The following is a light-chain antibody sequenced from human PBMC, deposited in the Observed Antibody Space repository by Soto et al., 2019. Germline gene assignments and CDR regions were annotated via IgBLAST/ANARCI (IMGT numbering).Light chain of an antibody. Sequence: EIVLTQSPATLSLSPGERATLSCRASQSISSYLAWYQQKPGQAPRLLIYDASNRATGIPARFSGGGSGTDFTLTISSLEPEDFAVYYCQLRSNWPPALTFGGGTKVEIK. J-gene: IGKJ4*01. CDR3: QLRSNWPPALT. CDR2: DAS. CDR1: QSISSY. V-gene: IGKV3-11*01.